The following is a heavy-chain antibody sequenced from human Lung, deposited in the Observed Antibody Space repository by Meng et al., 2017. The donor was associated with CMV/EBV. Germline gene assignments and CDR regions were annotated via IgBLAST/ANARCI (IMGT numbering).Heavy chain of an antibody. J-gene: IGHJ4*02. CDR3: AREGNYDANSGSCEY. D-gene: IGHD4-23*01. V-gene: IGHV3-30-3*01. CDR1: EFTFSKYA. CDR2: ISYDGGSI. Sequence: GESXKISCAASEFTFSKYAMHWVRQAPGKGLEWVAVISYDGGSIYYTDSIRGRFTISRDNSKNTLYLHMSSLRPEDTAVYFCAREGNYDANSGSCEYWGQGTXVTVSS.